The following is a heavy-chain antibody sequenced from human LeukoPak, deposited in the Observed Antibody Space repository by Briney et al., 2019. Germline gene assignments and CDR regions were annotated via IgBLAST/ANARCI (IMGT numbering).Heavy chain of an antibody. CDR1: GGSFSGYY. CDR2: INHSGST. J-gene: IGHJ4*02. Sequence: PSETLSLTCAVYGGSFSGYYWSWIRQPPAKGLEWIGEINHSGSTNYNPSLKSRVTISVDTSKNQFSLKLSSVTAADTAVYYCARGRYSYGYTAPFDYWGQGTLVTVSS. D-gene: IGHD5-18*01. CDR3: ARGRYSYGYTAPFDY. V-gene: IGHV4-34*01.